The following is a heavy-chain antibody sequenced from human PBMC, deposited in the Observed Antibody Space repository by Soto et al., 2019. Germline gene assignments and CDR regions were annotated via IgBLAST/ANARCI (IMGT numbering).Heavy chain of an antibody. CDR1: GYTFTSYG. J-gene: IGHJ4*02. CDR2: ISAYNGNT. D-gene: IGHD3-10*01. Sequence: ASVKVSCKASGYTFTSYGISWVRQAPGQGLEWMGWISAYNGNTNYAQKLQGRVTMTTDTSTSTAYMELRSLRSDDTAVYYCARAPHYYGSGSYSHWGQGTLVTVSS. CDR3: ARAPHYYGSGSYSH. V-gene: IGHV1-18*01.